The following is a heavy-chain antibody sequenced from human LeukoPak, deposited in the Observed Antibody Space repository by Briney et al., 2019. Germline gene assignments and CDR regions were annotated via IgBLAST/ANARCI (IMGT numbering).Heavy chain of an antibody. J-gene: IGHJ4*02. CDR2: IYTSGST. V-gene: IGHV4-61*02. D-gene: IGHD2-15*01. CDR1: GGSISSGSYY. CDR3: ARDSPTAYCSGGTCYFDY. Sequence: SQTLSLTCTVSGGSISSGSYYWNWIRQPAGKGLEWIGRIYTSGSTDYNPSLKSRVTISRDTSKNQFSLKVSSVTAADTAVYYCARDSPTAYCSGGTCYFDYWGQGTLVTVSS.